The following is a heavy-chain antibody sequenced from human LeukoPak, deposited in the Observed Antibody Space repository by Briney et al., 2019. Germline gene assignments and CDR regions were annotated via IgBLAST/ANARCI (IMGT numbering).Heavy chain of an antibody. D-gene: IGHD6-13*01. CDR1: GFTLSSYG. CDR2: IKQDGSEK. Sequence: PGGSLRLSCAASGFTLSSYGMNWVRQAPGKGLEWVANIKQDGSEKYYVDSVKGRFTISRDNAKNSLYLQMNSLRAEDTAVYYCASGYSSSYHWGQGTLVTVSS. J-gene: IGHJ5*02. CDR3: ASGYSSSYH. V-gene: IGHV3-7*03.